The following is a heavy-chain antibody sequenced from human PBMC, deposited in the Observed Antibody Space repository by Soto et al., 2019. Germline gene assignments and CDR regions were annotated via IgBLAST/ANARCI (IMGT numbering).Heavy chain of an antibody. CDR2: IVVGSGNT. CDR1: GFTFTSSA. J-gene: IGHJ3*02. Sequence: SVKVSCKASGFTFTSSAVQWVRQARGQRLEWIGWIVVGSGNTNYAQKFQERVTITRDMSTSTAYMELSSLRSEDTAVYYCAAVYSDYYDSSGAPGAFDIWGQGTMVTVSS. D-gene: IGHD3-22*01. CDR3: AAVYSDYYDSSGAPGAFDI. V-gene: IGHV1-58*01.